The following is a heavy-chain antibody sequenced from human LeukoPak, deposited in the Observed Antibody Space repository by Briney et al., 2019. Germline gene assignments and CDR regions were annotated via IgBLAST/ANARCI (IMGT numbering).Heavy chain of an antibody. J-gene: IGHJ4*02. D-gene: IGHD2-21*01. CDR3: ARYFGGYSADFDY. V-gene: IGHV4-4*02. CDR2: IYHSGST. Sequence: ETVSLTCAVSGGSITSSNWWSWVRQPPGKGLEWIGEIYHSGSTNYNPSLKSRVSIAVDKSKNQFSLKLSSVTAADTAVYYCARYFGGYSADFDYWGQG. CDR1: GGSITSSNW.